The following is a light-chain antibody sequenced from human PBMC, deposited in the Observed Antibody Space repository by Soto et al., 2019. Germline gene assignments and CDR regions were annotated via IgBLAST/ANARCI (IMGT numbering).Light chain of an antibody. CDR3: QQRSNWPLT. Sequence: EIVLTQSPTTLSLSPGERATLSCRASQSINSHLAWYQQKPGQAPRLLMYDASNRAIDIPARFSGSVSGTDFTLTISSLDTEDFAVYYCQQRSNWPLTFGGGTKVEIK. V-gene: IGKV3-11*01. J-gene: IGKJ4*01. CDR2: DAS. CDR1: QSINSH.